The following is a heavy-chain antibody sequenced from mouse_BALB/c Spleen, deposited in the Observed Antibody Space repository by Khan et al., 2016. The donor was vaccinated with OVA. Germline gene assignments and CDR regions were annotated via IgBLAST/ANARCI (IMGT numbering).Heavy chain of an antibody. J-gene: IGHJ3*01. V-gene: IGHV14-1*02. CDR3: ARDGYSPWFAY. Sequence: EVPLQQSGAELVRPGALVKLSCKASGFNIKDYYMHWVKQRPEQGLVWIGRIDPENGDTIYDPKFQGKASITSEPSSNHTYLQLSSLTSEDTAVYYCARDGYSPWFAYWGQGTLVTVSA. D-gene: IGHD2-3*01. CDR1: GFNIKDYY. CDR2: IDPENGDT.